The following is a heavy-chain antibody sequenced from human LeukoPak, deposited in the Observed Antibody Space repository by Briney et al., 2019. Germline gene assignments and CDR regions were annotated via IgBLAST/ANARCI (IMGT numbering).Heavy chain of an antibody. Sequence: ALVKVSCKASGYTFTSYDINWVRQATGQGLEWMGWMNPNSGNTGYAQKFQGRVTITRNTSISTAYMEVSSLRSEDTAVYYCARAGGYYDSSGYYYDFDYWGHGTPVTVSS. V-gene: IGHV1-8*03. CDR1: GYTFTSYD. J-gene: IGHJ4*01. D-gene: IGHD3-22*01. CDR2: MNPNSGNT. CDR3: ARAGGYYDSSGYYYDFDY.